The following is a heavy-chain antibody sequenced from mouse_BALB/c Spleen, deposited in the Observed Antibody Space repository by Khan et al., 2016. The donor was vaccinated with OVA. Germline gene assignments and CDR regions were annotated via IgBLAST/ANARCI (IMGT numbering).Heavy chain of an antibody. CDR3: ARIYRSDFDY. Sequence: VQLQQSGPELGKPGASVKISCKASGYSFTGYFMNWVMQSHGKSLEWIGRINPHIGETFYNQKFKGKATLTVDESSSTAHMELRSLASEDSAVYYCARIYRSDFDYWGQGTTLTVSS. J-gene: IGHJ2*01. D-gene: IGHD1-1*01. CDR1: GYSFTGYF. CDR2: INPHIGET. V-gene: IGHV1-20*02.